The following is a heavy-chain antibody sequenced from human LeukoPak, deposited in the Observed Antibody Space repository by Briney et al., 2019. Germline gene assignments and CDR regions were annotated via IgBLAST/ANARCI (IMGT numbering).Heavy chain of an antibody. J-gene: IGHJ4*02. CDR2: ISGSGGST. CDR3: ARSGSGYYYIFDY. D-gene: IGHD3-22*01. V-gene: IGHV3-23*01. CDR1: GFTFSSYA. Sequence: GSLRLSCAASGFTFSSYAMSWVRQAPGKGLEWVSAISGSGGSTYYADSVKGRFTISRDNSKNTLYLQMNSLRAEDTAVYYCARSGSGYYYIFDYWGQGTLVTVSS.